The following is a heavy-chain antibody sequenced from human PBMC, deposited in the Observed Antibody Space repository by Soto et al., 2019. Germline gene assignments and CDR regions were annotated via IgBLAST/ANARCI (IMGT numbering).Heavy chain of an antibody. CDR3: AKDRGGSGFHEFDC. Sequence: QAGGSLTRSSRACGFTVSSYIMNWVRQAPGKGLEGISTITADGGGTFYADSVKGRFTISRDNSKNTLYLQMDNLRAEDTALYYCAKDRGGSGFHEFDCWGQGTQVTVSS. V-gene: IGHV3-23*01. D-gene: IGHD6-19*01. CDR1: GFTVSSYI. CDR2: ITADGGGT. J-gene: IGHJ4*02.